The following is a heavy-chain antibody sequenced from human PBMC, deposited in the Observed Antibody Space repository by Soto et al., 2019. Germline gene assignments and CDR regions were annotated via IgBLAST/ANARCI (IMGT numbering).Heavy chain of an antibody. CDR3: ARDAVVVVPAGEYYYYYMDV. Sequence: GGSLRLSCAASGFTFSSYGMHWVRQAPGKGLEWVAVIWYDGSNKYYADSVKGRFTISRDNSKNTLYLQMNSLRAEDTAVYYCARDAVVVVPAGEYYYYYMDVWGKGTTVTVSS. CDR1: GFTFSSYG. D-gene: IGHD2-2*01. CDR2: IWYDGSNK. J-gene: IGHJ6*03. V-gene: IGHV3-33*01.